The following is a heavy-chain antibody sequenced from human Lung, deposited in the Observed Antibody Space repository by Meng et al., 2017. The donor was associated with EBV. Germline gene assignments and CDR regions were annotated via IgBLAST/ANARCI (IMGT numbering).Heavy chain of an antibody. J-gene: IGHJ4*02. D-gene: IGHD3-10*01. CDR2: IYDGGNI. V-gene: IGHV4-4*02. Sequence: GHMHESCPRRVKPSGPLYLPCVVLGGSIINSTWWSGVRQPTGKGMEWIVEIYDGGNINYNPYLKSRVTISVDKSKNQFLLKVDSVTAADTAVYYCARGHGSGLYYRSFDFWGQGTLVTVSS. CDR3: ARGHGSGLYYRSFDF. CDR1: GGSIINSTW.